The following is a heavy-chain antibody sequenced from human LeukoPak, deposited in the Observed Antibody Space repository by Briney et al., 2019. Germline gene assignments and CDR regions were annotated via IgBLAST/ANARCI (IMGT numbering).Heavy chain of an antibody. CDR1: GFTFSSYG. CDR3: ARILSYYYYYMDV. J-gene: IGHJ6*03. Sequence: GGTLRLSCAASGFTFSSYGMSWVRQAPGKGLEWVSAISGSGGSTYYADSVKGRFTISRDDAKNLLYLQMNSLRAEDTAVYYCARILSYYYYYMDVWGKGTTVTISS. D-gene: IGHD2/OR15-2a*01. CDR2: ISGSGGST. V-gene: IGHV3-23*01.